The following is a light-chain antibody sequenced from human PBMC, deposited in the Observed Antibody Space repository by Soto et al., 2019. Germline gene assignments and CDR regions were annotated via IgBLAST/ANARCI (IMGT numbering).Light chain of an antibody. J-gene: IGLJ3*02. CDR3: QSYDCILSALV. V-gene: IGLV1-40*01. CDR1: SSNIGAGYD. CDR2: TNS. Sequence: QSVLTQPPSVSGAPGQGVTISCAGTSSNIGAGYDVHWYQQVPGTAPKLLIYTNSNRPSGVPDRFSGSKSGTSASLAIAGHQAADEADYYCQSYDCILSALVFGGGTQLTVL.